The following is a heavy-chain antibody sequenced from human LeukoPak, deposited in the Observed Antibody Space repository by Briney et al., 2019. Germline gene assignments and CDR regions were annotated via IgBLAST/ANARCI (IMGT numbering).Heavy chain of an antibody. CDR1: GGSFSGYY. CDR2: IYHSGST. J-gene: IGHJ3*02. D-gene: IGHD1-26*01. Sequence: PSETLSLTCAVYGGSFSGYYWSWIRQPPGKGLEWIGEIYHSGSTNYNPSLKSRVTISVDTSKNQFSLKLSTVTAADTAVYYCARAGDLDIWGQGTMVTVSS. CDR3: ARAGDLDI. V-gene: IGHV4-34*01.